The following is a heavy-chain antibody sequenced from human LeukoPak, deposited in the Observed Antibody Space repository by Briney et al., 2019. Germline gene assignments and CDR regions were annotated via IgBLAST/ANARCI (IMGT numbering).Heavy chain of an antibody. J-gene: IGHJ4*02. CDR1: GGSISSSSYY. CDR3: ARGASYYDSSGYSYFDY. D-gene: IGHD3-22*01. CDR2: IYYSGST. V-gene: IGHV4-61*01. Sequence: PSETLSLTCTVSGGSISSSSYYWSWIRQPPGKGLEWIGYIYYSGSTNYNPSLKSRVTISVDTSKNQFSLKLSSVTAADAAVYYCARGASYYDSSGYSYFDYWGQGTLVTVSS.